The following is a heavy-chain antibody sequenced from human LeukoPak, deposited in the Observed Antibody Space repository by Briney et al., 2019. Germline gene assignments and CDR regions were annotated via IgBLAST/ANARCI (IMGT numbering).Heavy chain of an antibody. CDR2: ISGSGGST. J-gene: IGHJ6*02. V-gene: IGHV3-23*01. CDR1: GFTFSSYA. Sequence: PGGSLRLSCAASGFTFSSYAMSWVRQAPGKGLEWVSAISGSGGSTYYADSVKGRFTISRDNAKNSLYLQMDSLRADDTAVYYCATYTNWVAGDVWGQGTTVSVSS. D-gene: IGHD7-27*01. CDR3: ATYTNWVAGDV.